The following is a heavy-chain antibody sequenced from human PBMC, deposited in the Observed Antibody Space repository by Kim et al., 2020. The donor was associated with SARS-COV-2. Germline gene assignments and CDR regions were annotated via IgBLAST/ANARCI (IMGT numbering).Heavy chain of an antibody. V-gene: IGHV3-9*01. CDR1: GFTFGDYA. CDR3: AKDIYPYSGGYYGPGDALDI. Sequence: GGSLRLSCAASGFTFGDYAMHWVRQAPGKGLEWVSGISWNSGSIGYADSVKGRFTISRDNAKNSLYLQMNSLRAEDTALYYCAKDIYPYSGGYYGPGDALDIWGQRTMVTVSS. J-gene: IGHJ3*02. D-gene: IGHD1-26*01. CDR2: ISWNSGSI.